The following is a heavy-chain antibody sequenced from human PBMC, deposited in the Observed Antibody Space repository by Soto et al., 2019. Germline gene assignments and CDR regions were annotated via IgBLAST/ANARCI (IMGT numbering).Heavy chain of an antibody. CDR3: ARSRVTYYYDRSAFDI. Sequence: QVQLVQSGAEVKKPGSSVKVSCKASGGTFSSYAISWVRQAPGQGLEWMGGIIPNFGTANYAQKFQGRVTITADESTSTAYMELSSLRSEDTAVYYCARSRVTYYYDRSAFDIWGQGTMVTVSS. V-gene: IGHV1-69*01. CDR2: IIPNFGTA. D-gene: IGHD3-22*01. J-gene: IGHJ3*02. CDR1: GGTFSSYA.